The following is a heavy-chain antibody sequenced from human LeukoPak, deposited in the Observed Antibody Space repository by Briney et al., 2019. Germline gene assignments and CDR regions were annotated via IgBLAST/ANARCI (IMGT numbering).Heavy chain of an antibody. V-gene: IGHV1-2*02. J-gene: IGHJ6*02. Sequence: ASVKVSCKVSGYTFTGYYMHWVRQAPGQGVEWMGWINPNSGGTNYAQKLQGRVTMTRDTSISTAYMELSRLRSDDTAVYYCARDPLQQWSSRAYYYYYGMDVWGQGTTVTVSS. CDR3: ARDPLQQWSSRAYYYYYGMDV. CDR2: INPNSGGT. CDR1: GYTFTGYY. D-gene: IGHD5-18*01.